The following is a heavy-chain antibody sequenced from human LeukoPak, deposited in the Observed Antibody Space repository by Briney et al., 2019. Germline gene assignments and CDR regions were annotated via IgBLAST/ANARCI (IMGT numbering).Heavy chain of an antibody. CDR2: FDPEDGET. CDR3: ARGRYFDHLEDY. V-gene: IGHV1-24*01. CDR1: GYTLTEIS. J-gene: IGHJ4*02. Sequence: GASVTVSCTVSGYTLTEISMHWVRQAPGKGLEWMGGFDPEDGETIYAQKFQGRVTMTEDTSTDTAYMELSSLRSEDTAVYYCARGRYFDHLEDYWGQGTLVTVSS. D-gene: IGHD3-9*01.